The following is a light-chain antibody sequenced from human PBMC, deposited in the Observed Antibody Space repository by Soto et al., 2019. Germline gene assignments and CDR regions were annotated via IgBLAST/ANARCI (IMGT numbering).Light chain of an antibody. CDR3: QSYDSSLSGVV. CDR2: ANN. V-gene: IGLV1-40*01. CDR1: SSNIGTTFD. Sequence: QSVLTQPPSVSGAPGQRVAISCTGSSSNIGTTFDVHWYQQLPGKSPKLLIYANNNRPSGVPDRFAGSKSGTSASLAISGLQAEDEADYYCQSYDSSLSGVVFGGGTKLTVL. J-gene: IGLJ2*01.